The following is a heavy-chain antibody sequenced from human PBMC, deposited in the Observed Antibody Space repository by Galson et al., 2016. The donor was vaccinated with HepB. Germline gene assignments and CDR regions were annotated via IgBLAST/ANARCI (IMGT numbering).Heavy chain of an antibody. J-gene: IGHJ4*02. CDR1: GFTFGDYA. CDR2: IRRKAYGGTT. D-gene: IGHD1-26*01. V-gene: IGHV3-49*03. Sequence: SLRLSCAASGFTFGDYAMSWFRRAPGKGLEWVGFIRRKAYGGTTEYAASVKGRFTISRDDSKSIAYLQMNSLKTEDTAVYYCTRGGWSRESYFDYWGQGTLVTVSS. CDR3: TRGGWSRESYFDY.